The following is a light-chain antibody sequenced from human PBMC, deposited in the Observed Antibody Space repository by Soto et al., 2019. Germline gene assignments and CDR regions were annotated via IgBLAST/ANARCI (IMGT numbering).Light chain of an antibody. J-gene: IGKJ5*01. CDR2: GAS. Sequence: ETVLTQSPGTLSFSPGDRATLSCRASHSVRNNYLAWLQQKPGQAPSLLISGASTRATGVPDRFSGSASGTDFTLTISRLEPEDFAVYFCQQYSDLPMTFGQGTRLEIK. V-gene: IGKV3-20*01. CDR3: QQYSDLPMT. CDR1: HSVRNNY.